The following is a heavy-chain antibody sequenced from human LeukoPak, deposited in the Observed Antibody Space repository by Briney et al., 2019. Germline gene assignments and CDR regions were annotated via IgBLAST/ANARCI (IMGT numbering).Heavy chain of an antibody. CDR2: IIPIFGTA. D-gene: IGHD3-16*01. J-gene: IGHJ4*02. CDR3: AKLATSDTGETY. CDR1: GGTFSSYA. V-gene: IGHV1-69*05. Sequence: EASVKVSFTASGGTFSSYAISWVRQAPGQGLEWMGGIIPIFGTANYAQNFQGRVTMTRDTSTSTVYMELRSLRSEDTAIYYCAKLATSDTGETYWGQGTLVTVSS.